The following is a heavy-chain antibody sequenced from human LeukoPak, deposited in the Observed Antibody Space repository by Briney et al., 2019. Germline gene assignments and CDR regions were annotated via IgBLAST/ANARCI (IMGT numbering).Heavy chain of an antibody. V-gene: IGHV3-23*01. CDR3: ARVYCSGGSCYFDAFDI. CDR2: ISGSGGST. Sequence: PGGSLRLSCAASGFTFSSYAMSWVRQAPGKGLEWVSAISGSGGSTYYADSVKGRFTISRDNSKNTLYLQMNSLRAEDTAVYYCARVYCSGGSCYFDAFDIWGQGTMVTVSS. D-gene: IGHD2-15*01. J-gene: IGHJ3*02. CDR1: GFTFSSYA.